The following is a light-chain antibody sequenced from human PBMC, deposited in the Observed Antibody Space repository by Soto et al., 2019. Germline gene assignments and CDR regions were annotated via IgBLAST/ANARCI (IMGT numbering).Light chain of an antibody. Sequence: QSVLTQPPSVSGAPGQRVTISCTGSSSNIGAGYDVHWYQRLPGTAPKLLIFGNNNRPSGVPDRFSGSKSGTSASLAITGLQDDDEADYYCQSYDSSRNGYVFGTGTKVTVL. V-gene: IGLV1-40*01. CDR1: SSNIGAGYD. CDR3: QSYDSSRNGYV. J-gene: IGLJ1*01. CDR2: GNN.